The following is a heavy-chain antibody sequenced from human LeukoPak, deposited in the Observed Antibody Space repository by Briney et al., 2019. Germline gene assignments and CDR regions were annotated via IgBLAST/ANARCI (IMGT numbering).Heavy chain of an antibody. V-gene: IGHV1-46*01. CDR3: ARDHFYGSGSSHPAFDY. CDR1: GYTFTSYY. Sequence: ASVKVSCKASGYTFTSYYIHWVRQAPGQGLEWMGMINPSGGSTSYAQKFQGRVTMTRDTSTSIVYMDLSSLTSEDTAVYYCARDHFYGSGSSHPAFDYWGQGTLVTVSS. D-gene: IGHD3-10*01. CDR2: INPSGGST. J-gene: IGHJ4*02.